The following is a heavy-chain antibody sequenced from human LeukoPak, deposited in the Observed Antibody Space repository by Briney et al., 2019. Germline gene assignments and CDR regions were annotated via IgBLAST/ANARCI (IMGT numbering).Heavy chain of an antibody. CDR1: GGSISSYY. CDR3: ARGLGYYDFWSGYQYYFDY. V-gene: IGHV4-4*07. Sequence: SETLSLTCTVSGGSISSYYWSWIRQPAGKGLEWIGRIYTSGSTNYNPSLKSRLTMSVDTSKNQFSLKLSSVTAADAAVYYCARGLGYYDFWSGYQYYFDYWGQGTLVTVSS. CDR2: IYTSGST. J-gene: IGHJ4*02. D-gene: IGHD3-3*01.